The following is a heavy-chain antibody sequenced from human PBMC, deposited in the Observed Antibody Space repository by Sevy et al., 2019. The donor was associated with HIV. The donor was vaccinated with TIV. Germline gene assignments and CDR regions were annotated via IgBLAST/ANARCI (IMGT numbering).Heavy chain of an antibody. CDR2: TYYSGNT. J-gene: IGHJ4*02. D-gene: IGHD6-19*01. CDR3: ARAPAGGWAV. CDR1: GGSISTYY. Sequence: SETLSLTCTVSGGSISTYYWSWIRQPPGKGLEWIGHTYYSGNTNYNPSLKSRVTISLDTSKNQFSLNLNSVTAADTAVYYCARAPAGGWAVWGQGTLVTVSS. V-gene: IGHV4-59*01.